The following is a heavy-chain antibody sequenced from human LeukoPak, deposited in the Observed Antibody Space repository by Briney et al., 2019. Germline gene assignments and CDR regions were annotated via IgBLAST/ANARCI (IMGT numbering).Heavy chain of an antibody. CDR2: INTGNDNT. J-gene: IGHJ3*02. Sequence: ASVKVSCKASGYTFSNYAMHWVRQAPGQRLEWMGWINTGNDNTQYSEKFQGRVTITRNTSISTAYMELSSLRSEDTAVYYCARAPERRKAFDIWGQGTMVTVSS. CDR3: ARAPERRKAFDI. V-gene: IGHV1-3*04. D-gene: IGHD1-1*01. CDR1: GYTFSNYA.